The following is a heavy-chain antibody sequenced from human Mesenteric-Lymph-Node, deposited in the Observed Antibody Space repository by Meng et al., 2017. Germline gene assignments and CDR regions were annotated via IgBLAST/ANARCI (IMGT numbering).Heavy chain of an antibody. D-gene: IGHD5-18*01. J-gene: IGHJ4*02. CDR2: ISSSSNYI. CDR3: ARDTPGLLFDY. CDR1: GFTFSSYT. Sequence: EVQLVESGGGLVKPGGSLRLSCAASGFTFSSYTMNCVRRAPGKGLEWVSSISSSSNYIYSADSVKGRFTISRDNAKNSLYLQMNSLRAEDTAVYYCARDTPGLLFDYWGQGTLVTVSS. V-gene: IGHV3-21*01.